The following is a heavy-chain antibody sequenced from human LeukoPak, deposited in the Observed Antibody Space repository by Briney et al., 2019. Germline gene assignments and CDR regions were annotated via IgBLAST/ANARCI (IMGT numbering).Heavy chain of an antibody. Sequence: GKSLRLSCAASGFTFSSYGMHWVRQAPGKGLEWVAVISYDGSNKYYADSVKGRFTISRDNSKNTLYLQMNSLRAEETAVYYCAKSSTSGKGSFDYWGQGTLVTVSS. D-gene: IGHD2-2*01. J-gene: IGHJ4*02. CDR2: ISYDGSNK. CDR3: AKSSTSGKGSFDY. CDR1: GFTFSSYG. V-gene: IGHV3-30*18.